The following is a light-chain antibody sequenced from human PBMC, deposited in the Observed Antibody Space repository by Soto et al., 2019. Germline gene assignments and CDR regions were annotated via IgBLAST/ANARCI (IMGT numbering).Light chain of an antibody. CDR2: GAS. CDR3: QQYGSSPIFT. V-gene: IGKV3-20*01. Sequence: EIVLTQSPGTLSLSPGERATLSCRASQSVSSNYLAWYQQKPGQAPRLLIYGASSRASGIPDRFSGSGSGTDFTLTISRLEPEDFAVYYCQQYGSSPIFTFCTGTKVDIK. CDR1: QSVSSNY. J-gene: IGKJ3*01.